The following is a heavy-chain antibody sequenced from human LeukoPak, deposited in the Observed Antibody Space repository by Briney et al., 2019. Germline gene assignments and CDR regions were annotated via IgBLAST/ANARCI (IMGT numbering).Heavy chain of an antibody. D-gene: IGHD5-24*01. Sequence: SETLSLTCTVSGGSISSRNYYWGWIRQPPGKGLEWIGSIYYSGSTYYNPSLKSRVTISVDTSKNQFSRKLSSVTAADTAVYYCARHTPRVGEGDGYNYFDYWGQGTLVTVSS. CDR2: IYYSGST. J-gene: IGHJ4*02. CDR3: ARHTPRVGEGDGYNYFDY. V-gene: IGHV4-39*01. CDR1: GGSISSRNYY.